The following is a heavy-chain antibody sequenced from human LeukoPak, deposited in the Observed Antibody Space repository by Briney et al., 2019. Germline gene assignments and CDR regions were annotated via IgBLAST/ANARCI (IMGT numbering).Heavy chain of an antibody. Sequence: PSETLSLTCTVSGGSISSYYWSWIRQPAGKGLEWIGRIYTSGSTNYNPSLKSRVTMSVDTSKNQFSLKLSSVTAADTAVYYCARDRVSGIAVAGTFYYYYYMDVWGKGTTVTISS. D-gene: IGHD6-19*01. CDR3: ARDRVSGIAVAGTFYYYYYMDV. V-gene: IGHV4-4*07. J-gene: IGHJ6*03. CDR1: GGSISSYY. CDR2: IYTSGST.